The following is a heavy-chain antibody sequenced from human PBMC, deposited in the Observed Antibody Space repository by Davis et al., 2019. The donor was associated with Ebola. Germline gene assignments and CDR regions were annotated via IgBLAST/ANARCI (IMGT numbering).Heavy chain of an antibody. J-gene: IGHJ5*02. V-gene: IGHV3-21*04. CDR3: AKGLTTVTTGGWFDP. D-gene: IGHD4-17*01. CDR2: ISSSSSYI. Sequence: GESLKISCAASGFTFSSYSMNWVRQAPGKGLEWVSSISSSSSYIYYADSVKGRFTISRDNAKNSLYLQMNSLRAEDTAVYYCAKGLTTVTTGGWFDPWGQGTLVTVSS. CDR1: GFTFSSYS.